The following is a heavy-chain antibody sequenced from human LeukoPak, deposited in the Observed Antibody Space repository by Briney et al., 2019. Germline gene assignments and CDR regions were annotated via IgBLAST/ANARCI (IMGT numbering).Heavy chain of an antibody. CDR3: ARHEYCSSTSCYDYYYGMDV. V-gene: IGHV1-69*01. CDR1: GGTFSSYA. CDR2: IIPIFGTA. Sequence: SVKVSCTASGGTFSSYAISWVRQAPGQGLEWMGGIIPIFGTANYAQKFQGRVTITADESTSTAYMELSSLRSEDTAMYYCARHEYCSSTSCYDYYYGMDVWGQGTTVTVSS. D-gene: IGHD2-2*01. J-gene: IGHJ6*02.